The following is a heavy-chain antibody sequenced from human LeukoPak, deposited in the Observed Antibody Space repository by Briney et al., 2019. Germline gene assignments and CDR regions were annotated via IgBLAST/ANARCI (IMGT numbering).Heavy chain of an antibody. D-gene: IGHD7-27*01. J-gene: IGHJ5*02. CDR1: GFTFSSYW. CDR3: ASVLKLGICWFDP. Sequence: GGSLRLSCAASGFTFSSYWMSWVRQAPGKGLEWVANIKQDGSEKYYVDSVKGRFTISRDNAKNSLYLQMNSLRAEDTAVYYCASVLKLGICWFDPWGQGTLVTVSS. CDR2: IKQDGSEK. V-gene: IGHV3-7*01.